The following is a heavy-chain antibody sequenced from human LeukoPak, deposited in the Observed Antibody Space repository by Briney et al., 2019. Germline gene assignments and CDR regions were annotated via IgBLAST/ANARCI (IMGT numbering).Heavy chain of an antibody. V-gene: IGHV3-23*01. Sequence: GGSLRLSCAASGFTFRNFAMTWVRQAPGKGLEWVSAVSGDGGGTSYADSVKGRFTISRDNSKNMLYLQMNSLRAEDTAVYYCAKEAYYDFWSGYSFVDYWGQGTLVTVSS. CDR1: GFTFRNFA. D-gene: IGHD3-3*01. CDR3: AKEAYYDFWSGYSFVDY. J-gene: IGHJ4*02. CDR2: VSGDGGGT.